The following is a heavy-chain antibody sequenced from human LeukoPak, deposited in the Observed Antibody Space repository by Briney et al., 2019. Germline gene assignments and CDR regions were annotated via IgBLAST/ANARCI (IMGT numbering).Heavy chain of an antibody. D-gene: IGHD1-7*01. J-gene: IGHJ5*02. V-gene: IGHV1-18*01. Sequence: ASVKVSCKASGYTFTSYGIIWVHQAPAQGLEWMGWISPYNGNTNYTQTLQGRVTMTTDTSTSTAYMELRSLRSEETAVYYCARDVRGTKGPRPDNWFDPWGQGTLVTVSS. CDR3: ARDVRGTKGPRPDNWFDP. CDR2: ISPYNGNT. CDR1: GYTFTSYG.